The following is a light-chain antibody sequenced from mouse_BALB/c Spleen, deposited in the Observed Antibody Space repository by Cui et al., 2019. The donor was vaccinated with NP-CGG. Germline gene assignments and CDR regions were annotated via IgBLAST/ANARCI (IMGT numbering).Light chain of an antibody. CDR3: ALWYSNHWV. CDR2: GTN. CDR1: SGAVTTSNY. V-gene: IGLV1*01. Sequence: QAVETEESELTTSPGETVTRTCRSSSGAVTTSNYTNWVQEKPDHLFTVLIGGTNNRATGVPARFSGSLIGDKAALTITGAQTEDEAIYFCALWYSNHWVFGGGTKLTVL. J-gene: IGLJ1*01.